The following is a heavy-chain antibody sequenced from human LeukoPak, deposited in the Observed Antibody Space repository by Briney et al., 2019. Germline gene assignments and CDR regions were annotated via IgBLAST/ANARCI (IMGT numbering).Heavy chain of an antibody. CDR2: INHSGST. CDR3: AREGEEMANRGWFDP. D-gene: IGHD5-24*01. J-gene: IGHJ5*02. Sequence: PSETLSLTCAAYGGSFSGYYWSWIRQPPGKGLEWIGEINHSGSTNYNPSLKSRVTISVDTSKNKFSLKLSSVTAADTAVYYCAREGEEMANRGWFDPWGQGTLVTVSS. CDR1: GGSFSGYY. V-gene: IGHV4-34*01.